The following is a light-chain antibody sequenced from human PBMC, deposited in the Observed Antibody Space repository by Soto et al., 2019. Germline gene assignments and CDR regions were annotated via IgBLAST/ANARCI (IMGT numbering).Light chain of an antibody. CDR3: QQYGSSPPEFT. CDR1: KSISRSY. CDR2: GAS. Sequence: EIVLTQSQGTLSLSPGERATLSCGASKSISRSYLAWYQQSPAQAPRLPIFGASYRATGIPDRFSGSGSGTDFTLTISRLEPEDFAVYYCQQYGSSPPEFTFGPGTKVDSK. V-gene: IGKV3-20*01. J-gene: IGKJ3*01.